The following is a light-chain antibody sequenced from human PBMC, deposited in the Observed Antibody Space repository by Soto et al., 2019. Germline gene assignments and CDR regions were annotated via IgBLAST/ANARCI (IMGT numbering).Light chain of an antibody. CDR3: MQHLQIPIT. J-gene: IGKJ5*01. CDR2: KVS. Sequence: MMTQSPLSLPVTLVQPASISCRSNQSLVHSDGIAYFSWFQQRPGRSPRRLIYKVSNRDSGVPARFSGSGSGTDFALKISSVEAEDVGVYYCMQHLQIPITFGQGTRLEI. CDR1: QSLVHSDGIAY. V-gene: IGKV2-30*02.